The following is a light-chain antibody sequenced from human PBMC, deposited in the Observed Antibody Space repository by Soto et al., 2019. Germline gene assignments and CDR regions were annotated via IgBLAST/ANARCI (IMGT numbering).Light chain of an antibody. J-gene: IGLJ3*02. CDR2: FERSGTY. V-gene: IGLV4-60*02. CDR1: SGHSTYI. Sequence: QSVLTQSSSASASLGSSVTLTCTLTSGHSTYIIGWHQQQPGKAPRFLMKFERSGTYNKVSGVPDRFSGSSSGADRYLTISNLQFEDEADYYCETWDINTRVFGGGTQLTVL. CDR3: ETWDINTRV.